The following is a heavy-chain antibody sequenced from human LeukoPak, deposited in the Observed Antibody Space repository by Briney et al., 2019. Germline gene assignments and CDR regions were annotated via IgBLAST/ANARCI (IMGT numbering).Heavy chain of an antibody. V-gene: IGHV4-4*07. Sequence: SETLSLTCTVSGGSISSYYWSWIRQPAGKGLEWIGRIYTSGSTNYNPSLKSRVTMSVDTSKNQFSLKLSSVTAADTAVYYCARVKARDFDWLSNYYFDYWGQGTLVTVSS. D-gene: IGHD3-9*01. CDR2: IYTSGST. CDR3: ARVKARDFDWLSNYYFDY. CDR1: GGSISSYY. J-gene: IGHJ4*02.